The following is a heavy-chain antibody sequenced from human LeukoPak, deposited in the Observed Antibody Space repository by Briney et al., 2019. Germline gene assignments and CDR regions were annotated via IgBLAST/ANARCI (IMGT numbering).Heavy chain of an antibody. CDR2: IIPIFGTA. J-gene: IGHJ5*02. CDR3: ASHRRERPAPVGMYYDFWSGYHTRGFDP. V-gene: IGHV1-69*05. D-gene: IGHD3-3*01. Sequence: SVKVSCKASGGTFSSYAISWVRQAPGQGLEGMGGIIPIFGTANYAQKFQGRVTITTDESTSTADMGLSSLRVEDTAVYYCASHRRERPAPVGMYYDFWSGYHTRGFDPWGQGTLVTVSS. CDR1: GGTFSSYA.